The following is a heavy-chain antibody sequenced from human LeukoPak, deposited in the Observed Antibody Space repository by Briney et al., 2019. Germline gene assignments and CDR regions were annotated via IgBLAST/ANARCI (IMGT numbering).Heavy chain of an antibody. CDR3: ARTTTVRGTYYMDV. V-gene: IGHV4-61*10. D-gene: IGHD3-10*01. CDR2: VYSSGST. CDR1: GGSISSSSYY. J-gene: IGHJ6*03. Sequence: SETLSLTCTVSGGSISSSSYYWGWIRQPAGKGLEWIGRVYSSGSTDYNPSLKSRLSISVDTSKIQFSLKLSSVTAADTAVYYCARTTTVRGTYYMDVWGKGTTVTISS.